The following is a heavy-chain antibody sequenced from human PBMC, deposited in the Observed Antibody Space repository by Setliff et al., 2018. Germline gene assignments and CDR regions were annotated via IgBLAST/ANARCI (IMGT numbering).Heavy chain of an antibody. CDR3: ARVYSGYDPNHYFDY. CDR2: IKQDGSEK. V-gene: IGHV3-7*01. J-gene: IGHJ4*02. CDR1: GFSLRIFW. D-gene: IGHD5-12*01. Sequence: PGGSLRLSCAASGFSLRIFWMSWVRQTPGRGLEWVATIKQDGSEKFYADSVKGRFTISRDNAKNSLFLQMNSLRAEDTAIYFCARVYSGYDPNHYFDYWGQGTLVTVSS.